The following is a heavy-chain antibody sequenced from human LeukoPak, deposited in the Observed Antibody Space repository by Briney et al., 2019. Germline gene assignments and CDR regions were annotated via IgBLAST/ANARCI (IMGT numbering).Heavy chain of an antibody. V-gene: IGHV1-69*04. D-gene: IGHD2-21*02. CDR1: GGTFSSYA. Sequence: SVKVSCKASGGTFSSYAISWVRQAPGQGLEWVGRIIPILGIANYAQKFQGRVTITADKSTSTAYMELSSLRSEDTAVYYCARVAVVTDDYYYGMDVWGQGTTVTVSS. CDR2: IIPILGIA. J-gene: IGHJ6*02. CDR3: ARVAVVTDDYYYGMDV.